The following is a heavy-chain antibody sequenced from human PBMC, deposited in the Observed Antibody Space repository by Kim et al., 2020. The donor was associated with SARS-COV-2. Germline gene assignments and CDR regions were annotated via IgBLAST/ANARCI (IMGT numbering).Heavy chain of an antibody. CDR2: IYPADSDT. J-gene: IGHJ3*01. CDR3: ARQMRGSLFGDAFDF. V-gene: IGHV5-51*01. CDR1: GYTFSSYW. Sequence: GESLKISCKGSGYTFSSYWIAWLRHMPGKGLECMGIIYPADSDTKESPSFQGQVTISADKSLSTAYLKWSSLKASDTAIYYCARQMRGSLFGDAFDFWGQGTMLTVSS. D-gene: IGHD3-3*02.